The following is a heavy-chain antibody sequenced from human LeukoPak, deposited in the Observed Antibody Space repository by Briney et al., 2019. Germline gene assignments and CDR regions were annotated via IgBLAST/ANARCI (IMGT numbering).Heavy chain of an antibody. CDR2: ISDSGDNI. D-gene: IGHD3-3*01. CDR3: AKFANGYYGTFFDY. V-gene: IGHV3-23*01. J-gene: IGHJ4*02. Sequence: GGSLRLSCAASGFILSNCAMSWVRQAPGKGLEWVSGISDSGDNIYDADSVKGRFTISRDNSRGTLYLQMDSLRGDDTAVYYCAKFANGYYGTFFDYWGQGFLVAVSS. CDR1: GFILSNCA.